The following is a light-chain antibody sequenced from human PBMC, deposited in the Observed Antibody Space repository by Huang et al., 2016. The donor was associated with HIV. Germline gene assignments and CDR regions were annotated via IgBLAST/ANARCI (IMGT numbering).Light chain of an antibody. CDR1: QSVSGG. CDR2: EAS. Sequence: DIQMTQSPSTLSASVGDRVPITCRASQSVSGGLAWYQQKPGEAPNLLIYEASTLQSGVPSRFSGSGSGTEFTLTISSLQPDDFASYYCQQYADYPYTFGQGTKLVIK. J-gene: IGKJ2*01. CDR3: QQYADYPYT. V-gene: IGKV1-5*03.